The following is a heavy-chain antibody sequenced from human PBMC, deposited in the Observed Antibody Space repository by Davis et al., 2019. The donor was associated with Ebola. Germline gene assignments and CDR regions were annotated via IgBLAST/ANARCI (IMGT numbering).Heavy chain of an antibody. Sequence: GGSLRLSCAASGFTVSRNYMSWVRQAPGKGLEWVSVIYSGGSTYYADSVKGRFTISRDNSKNTLYLQMNSLRAEDTAVYYCRYYDFWSGYYQYYFDYWGQGTLVTVSS. J-gene: IGHJ4*02. D-gene: IGHD3-3*01. V-gene: IGHV3-53*01. CDR3: RYYDFWSGYYQYYFDY. CDR2: IYSGGST. CDR1: GFTVSRNY.